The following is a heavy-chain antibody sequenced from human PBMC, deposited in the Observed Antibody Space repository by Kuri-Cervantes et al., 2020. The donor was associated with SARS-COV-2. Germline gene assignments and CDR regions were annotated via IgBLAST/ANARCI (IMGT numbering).Heavy chain of an antibody. V-gene: IGHV1-2*02. D-gene: IGHD3-10*01. CDR1: GYTFTSYG. Sequence: ASVKVSCKASGYTFTSYGISWVRQAPGQGLEWMGWINPNSGGTNYAQKFQGRVTMTRDTSISTAYMELSRLRSDDTAVYYCASHKLGEGRFDPWGQGTLVTVSS. CDR2: INPNSGGT. CDR3: ASHKLGEGRFDP. J-gene: IGHJ5*02.